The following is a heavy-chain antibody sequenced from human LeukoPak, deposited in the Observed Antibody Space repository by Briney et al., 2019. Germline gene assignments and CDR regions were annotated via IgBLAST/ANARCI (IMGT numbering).Heavy chain of an antibody. J-gene: IGHJ4*02. D-gene: IGHD3-10*01. CDR2: IYTSGST. CDR3: ARDEYYYGSGSYYTFDY. Sequence: NPSETLSLTCTVSGGSISSYHWSWIRQPAGKGLEWIGRIYTSGSTNYNPSLKSRVTMSVDTSKNQFSLKLSSVTAADTAVYYCARDEYYYGSGSYYTFDYWGQGTLVTVSS. CDR1: GGSISSYH. V-gene: IGHV4-4*07.